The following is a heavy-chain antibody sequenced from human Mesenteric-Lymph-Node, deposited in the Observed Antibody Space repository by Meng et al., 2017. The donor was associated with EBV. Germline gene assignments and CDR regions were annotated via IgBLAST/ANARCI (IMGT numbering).Heavy chain of an antibody. CDR3: ASGGSGINFDY. Sequence: GVKKPGGSVKVSCKPTGYRFNSYGISWVRQAPGQGLEWMGWISADNGNTIVAQKFQGRVTMTADSSTSTAYMEVTSLTSDDTAVYYCASGGSGINFDYWGQGTLVTVSS. CDR2: ISADNGNT. V-gene: IGHV1-18*01. D-gene: IGHD3-10*01. CDR1: GYRFNSYG. J-gene: IGHJ4*02.